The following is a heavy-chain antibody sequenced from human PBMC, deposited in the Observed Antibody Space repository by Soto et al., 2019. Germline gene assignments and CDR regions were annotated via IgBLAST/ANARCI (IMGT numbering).Heavy chain of an antibody. J-gene: IGHJ4*02. Sequence: SQTLSLTCTVSGGSISDSSYHWGWIRQPPGKGLEWIGSIYYSGSTYYNPSLKSRVTISVDTSKNQFSLKLRSVTAADAAVYYCARHWGPLRLARLDYWGQGTLVTVSS. CDR1: GGSISDSSYH. CDR2: IYYSGST. V-gene: IGHV4-39*01. CDR3: ARHWGPLRLARLDY. D-gene: IGHD3-16*01.